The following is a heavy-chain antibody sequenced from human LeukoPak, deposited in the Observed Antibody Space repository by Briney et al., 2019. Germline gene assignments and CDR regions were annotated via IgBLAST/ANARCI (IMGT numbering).Heavy chain of an antibody. CDR2: ISSSSSYI. D-gene: IGHD2/OR15-2a*01. Sequence: GGSLRLSCAASGFTFSSYSMNWVRQAPGKGLEWVSSISSSSSYIYYADSVKGRFTTSKDNAKNTVYLQMNSLRAEDTAVYYCVSFYETYWGRGTLVTVSS. J-gene: IGHJ4*02. CDR3: VSFYETY. CDR1: GFTFSSYS. V-gene: IGHV3-21*01.